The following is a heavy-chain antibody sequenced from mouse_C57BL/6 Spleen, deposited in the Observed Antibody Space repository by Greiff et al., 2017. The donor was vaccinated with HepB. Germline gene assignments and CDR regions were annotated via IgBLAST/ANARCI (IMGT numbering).Heavy chain of an antibody. CDR1: GFTFSSYT. D-gene: IGHD1-1*01. J-gene: IGHJ2*01. CDR2: ISGGGGNT. CDR3: ARQGITTVVANYFDY. V-gene: IGHV5-9*01. Sequence: EVQVVESGGGLVKPGGSLKLSCAASGFTFSSYTMSWVRQTPEKRLEWVATISGGGGNTYYPDSVKGRFTISRDNAKNTLYLQMSSLRSEDTALYYCARQGITTVVANYFDYWGQGTTLTVSS.